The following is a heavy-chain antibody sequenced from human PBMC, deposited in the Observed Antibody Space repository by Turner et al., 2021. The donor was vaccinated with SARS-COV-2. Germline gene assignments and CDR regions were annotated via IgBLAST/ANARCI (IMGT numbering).Heavy chain of an antibody. CDR2: IYYSGST. J-gene: IGHJ6*02. V-gene: IGHV4-39*01. CDR3: AGEVVVLTTTHYGMDV. Sequence: GGSISSSSYYWGWIRQPPGKGLEWIGSIYYSGSTYYNPSLKSRVTISVDTSKNQFSLKLSSVTAADTAVYYCAGEVVVLTTTHYGMDVWGQGTTVTVSS. D-gene: IGHD1-26*01. CDR1: GGSISSSSYY.